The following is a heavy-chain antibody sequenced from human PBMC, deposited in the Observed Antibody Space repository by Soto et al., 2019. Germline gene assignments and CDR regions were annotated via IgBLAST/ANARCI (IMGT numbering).Heavy chain of an antibody. V-gene: IGHV3-15*07. D-gene: IGHD6-13*01. CDR2: IKSKIDGGTT. CDR1: GFSFSNAW. J-gene: IGHJ6*02. Sequence: EVQLVESGGGLVKPGGSLRLSCVASGFSFSNAWMNWVRQAPGKGLEWVGRIKSKIDGGTTDYGAPVKGRFSISRADSENTLYLQMDSLKTEDTAVYYCTTGYSSSWYFYNYYCMGVWGQGTTVTVSS. CDR3: TTGYSSSWYFYNYYCMGV.